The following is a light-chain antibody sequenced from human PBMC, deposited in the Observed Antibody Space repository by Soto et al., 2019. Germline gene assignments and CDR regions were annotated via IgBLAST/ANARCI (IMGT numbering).Light chain of an antibody. CDR2: DAS. Sequence: DIQTTQSPSTLSASVGDRVTITCRASQSISSWLAWYQQKPGKAPKLLIYDASSLESGVPSRFSGSGSGTEFTLTISSLQPDDFATCYCQQYNSFGPGTKVDIK. J-gene: IGKJ3*01. CDR1: QSISSW. V-gene: IGKV1-5*01. CDR3: QQYNS.